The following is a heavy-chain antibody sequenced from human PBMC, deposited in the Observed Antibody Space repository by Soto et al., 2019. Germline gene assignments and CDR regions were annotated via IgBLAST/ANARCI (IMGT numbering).Heavy chain of an antibody. CDR2: IYYSGST. Sequence: PSETLSLTCTVSGGSISSSSYYWGWIRQPPGKGLEWIGSIYYSGSTYYNPSLKSRVTISVDTSKNQFSLKLSSVTAADTAVYYCARHGDFWSGYVNAYDYWGQGTLVTVS. CDR3: ARHGDFWSGYVNAYDY. J-gene: IGHJ4*02. V-gene: IGHV4-39*01. D-gene: IGHD3-3*01. CDR1: GGSISSSSYY.